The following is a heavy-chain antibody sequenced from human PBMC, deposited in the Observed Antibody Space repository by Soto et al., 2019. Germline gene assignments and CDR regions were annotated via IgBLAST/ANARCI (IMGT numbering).Heavy chain of an antibody. V-gene: IGHV4-39*01. CDR1: GGSISSSSYY. D-gene: IGHD3-22*01. CDR2: IYYSGST. J-gene: IGHJ4*02. Sequence: PETLSLTCTVSGGSISSSSYYWGWIRQPPGKGLEWIGSIYYSGSTYYNPSLKSRVTISVDTSKNQFSLKLSSVTAADTAVYYCARRFKYYYDSSGYPSYYFDYWGQGTLVTVSS. CDR3: ARRFKYYYDSSGYPSYYFDY.